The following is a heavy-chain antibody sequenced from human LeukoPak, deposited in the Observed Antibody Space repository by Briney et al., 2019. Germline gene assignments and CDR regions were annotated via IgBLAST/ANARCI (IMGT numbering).Heavy chain of an antibody. J-gene: IGHJ4*02. CDR2: INHSGST. D-gene: IGHD3-22*01. Sequence: SETLSLTCAVYGGSFSGYYWSLIRQPPGKGLEWIGEINHSGSTNYNPSLKSRVTISVDTSKNQFSLKLSSVTAADTAVYYCARGLRSPFYDSSGYLRDYWGQGTLVTVSS. CDR3: ARGLRSPFYDSSGYLRDY. CDR1: GGSFSGYY. V-gene: IGHV4-34*01.